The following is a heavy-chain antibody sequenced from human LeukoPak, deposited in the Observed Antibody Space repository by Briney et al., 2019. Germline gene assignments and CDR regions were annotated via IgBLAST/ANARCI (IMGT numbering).Heavy chain of an antibody. CDR2: INHSGST. Sequence: PSETLPLTCAVYGGSFSGYYWSWIRQPPGKGLEWIGEINHSGSTNYNPSLKSRVTISVDTSKNQFSLKLSSVTAADTAVYYCARVSGLRYFDWFHQTIDYWGQGTLVTVSS. V-gene: IGHV4-34*01. J-gene: IGHJ4*02. D-gene: IGHD3-9*01. CDR3: ARVSGLRYFDWFHQTIDY. CDR1: GGSFSGYY.